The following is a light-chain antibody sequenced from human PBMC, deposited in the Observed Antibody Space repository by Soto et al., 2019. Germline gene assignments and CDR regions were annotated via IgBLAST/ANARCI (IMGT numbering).Light chain of an antibody. V-gene: IGKV3-15*01. CDR1: QSVNRN. J-gene: IGKJ1*01. CDR2: GAS. Sequence: EIVMTGSPATLSVSPGERATLSCRASQSVNRNLAWYQQKPGQPPRLLIYGASTRATAIPVRFSGSGSGTEFTLTISSLQSEDFAVYYCQQYNNCPRTFGQGTKV. CDR3: QQYNNCPRT.